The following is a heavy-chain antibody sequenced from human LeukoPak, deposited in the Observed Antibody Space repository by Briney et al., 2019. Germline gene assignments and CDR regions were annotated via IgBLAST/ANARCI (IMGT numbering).Heavy chain of an antibody. CDR3: ARGYRPYDDAFDI. CDR1: GFTLTTYA. J-gene: IGHJ3*02. V-gene: IGHV3-30*01. Sequence: PGGSLRLSCAASGFTLTTYAMHWVRQAPGKGLEWVAMFSYDGSIRYNADSVQGRFTISRNTSQNTLDLQMNSLRPDDTAVYYCARGYRPYDDAFDIWGHGTLVTVSS. CDR2: FSYDGSIR. D-gene: IGHD3-16*02.